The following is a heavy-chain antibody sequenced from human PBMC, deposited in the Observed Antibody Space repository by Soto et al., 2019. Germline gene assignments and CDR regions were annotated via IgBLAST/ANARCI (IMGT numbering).Heavy chain of an antibody. CDR3: MRLDDS. D-gene: IGHD3-16*01. J-gene: IGHJ5*02. CDR2: ISFDGSDK. Sequence: GSLRLSCAASVFSVSKHDIHWVRQAAGKGLEWVAVISFDGSDKYYADSVKGRFIISRDNPKNTLYLQMSSLRVEDTAIYYCMRLDDSWGQGTLVTVSS. V-gene: IGHV3-30-3*01. CDR1: VFSVSKHD.